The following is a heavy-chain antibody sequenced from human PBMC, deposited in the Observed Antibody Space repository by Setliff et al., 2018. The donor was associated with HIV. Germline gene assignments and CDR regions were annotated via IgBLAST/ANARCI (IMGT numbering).Heavy chain of an antibody. CDR2: IKQDGSEK. CDR1: GFTFNTYW. Sequence: PGGSLRLSCAASGFTFNTYWMTWVRQAPGKGLEWVANIKQDGSEKYYAGSVEGRFTISRDNAKNSLYLHMSSLRGEDTAIYYCVRDLSGYSSSWGEYFQHWGQGTLVTVSS. D-gene: IGHD6-13*01. CDR3: VRDLSGYSSSWGEYFQH. J-gene: IGHJ1*01. V-gene: IGHV3-7*01.